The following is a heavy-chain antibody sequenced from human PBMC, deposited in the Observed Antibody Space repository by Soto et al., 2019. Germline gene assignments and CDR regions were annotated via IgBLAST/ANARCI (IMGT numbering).Heavy chain of an antibody. Sequence: GGSLRLSCAASGFTFSSYAMHWVRQAPGKGLEWVAVISYDGSNKYYADSVKGRFTISRDNSKNTLYLQMNSLRAEDTAVYYCARDGTVEMATRAQFAVYLFDYWGQGTLVTVSS. V-gene: IGHV3-30-3*01. D-gene: IGHD5-12*01. CDR1: GFTFSSYA. CDR2: ISYDGSNK. CDR3: ARDGTVEMATRAQFAVYLFDY. J-gene: IGHJ4*02.